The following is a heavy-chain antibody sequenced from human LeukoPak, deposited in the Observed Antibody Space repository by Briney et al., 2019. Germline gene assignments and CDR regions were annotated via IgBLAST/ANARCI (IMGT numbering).Heavy chain of an antibody. CDR3: ARDRDRIAAAGTDFDY. D-gene: IGHD6-13*01. CDR1: GFTFSSYS. J-gene: IGHJ4*02. CDR2: ISSSSSYI. Sequence: GGSLRLSCAASGFTFSSYSMNWVRQAPGKGLEWVSPISSSSSYIYYADSVKGRFTISRDNAKNSLYLQMNSLRAEDTAVYYCARDRDRIAAAGTDFDYWGQGTLVTVSS. V-gene: IGHV3-21*01.